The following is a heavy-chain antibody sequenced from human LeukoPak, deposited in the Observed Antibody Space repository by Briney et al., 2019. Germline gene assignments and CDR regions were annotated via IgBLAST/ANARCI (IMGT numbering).Heavy chain of an antibody. CDR3: AKGLAYCGGDCYSSYFDY. Sequence: SGGSLRLSCAASGFTFSSYGVHWVRQAPGKGLEWVAVISYDGSNKYYADSVKGRITISRDNSKNPLYLQMNSLRAEDTAVYYCAKGLAYCGGDCYSSYFDYWGQGTLVTVSS. V-gene: IGHV3-30*18. J-gene: IGHJ4*02. CDR1: GFTFSSYG. D-gene: IGHD2-21*02. CDR2: ISYDGSNK.